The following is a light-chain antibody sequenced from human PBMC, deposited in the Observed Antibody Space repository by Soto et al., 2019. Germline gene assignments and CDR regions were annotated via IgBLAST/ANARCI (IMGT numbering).Light chain of an antibody. V-gene: IGLV4-60*02. CDR2: VEGTGTY. Sequence: QAVVTQPSSASASLGSSVKLTCTLSSGHSTYIIAWHQQQPGKAPRYLMKVEGTGTYNKGSGVPDRFSGSSSGADRFLTISNLQFEDEADYYCETWDSNTRVFGGGTKVTVL. CDR1: SGHSTYI. CDR3: ETWDSNTRV. J-gene: IGLJ3*02.